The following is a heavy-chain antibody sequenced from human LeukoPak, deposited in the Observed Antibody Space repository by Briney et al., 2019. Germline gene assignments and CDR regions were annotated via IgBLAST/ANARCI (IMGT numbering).Heavy chain of an antibody. V-gene: IGHV3-30*18. CDR3: AKGPDFDY. J-gene: IGHJ4*02. CDR1: GFTFSSYG. Sequence: PGGSLRLSCAASGFTFSSYGMHWVRQAPGKGLEWVAVISYDGSNKYYADSVKGRFTISGDNSKNTLYLQMNSLRAEDTAVYYCAKGPDFDYWGQGTLVTVSS. CDR2: ISYDGSNK.